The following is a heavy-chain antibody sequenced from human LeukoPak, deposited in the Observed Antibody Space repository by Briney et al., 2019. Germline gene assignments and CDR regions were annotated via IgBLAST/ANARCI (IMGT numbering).Heavy chain of an antibody. CDR3: ARGNSGVYYDAFDI. CDR2: ISGSSGST. Sequence: GGSLRLSCAASGFTFSSYAMNWVRQAPGKGLEWVSTISGSSGSTYYADSVKGRFTISRDNSKNTLYLQMNSLRAEDTAVFYCARGNSGVYYDAFDIWGQGTMVTVSS. CDR1: GFTFSSYA. V-gene: IGHV3-23*01. D-gene: IGHD3-10*01. J-gene: IGHJ3*02.